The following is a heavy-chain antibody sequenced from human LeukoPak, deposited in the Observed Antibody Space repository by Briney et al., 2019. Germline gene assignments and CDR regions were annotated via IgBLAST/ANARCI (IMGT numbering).Heavy chain of an antibody. CDR2: INPNSGGT. CDR1: GYTFTGYY. V-gene: IGHV1-2*02. J-gene: IGHJ4*02. Sequence: ASVKVSCKASGYTFTGYYMHWVRQAPGQGLEWMGWINPNSGGTNYAQKFQGRVTMTRDTSISTAYMELSRLRSDDTAVYYCARVPRYCSSTSCESYYFDYWGQGTLVTVSS. CDR3: ARVPRYCSSTSCESYYFDY. D-gene: IGHD2-2*01.